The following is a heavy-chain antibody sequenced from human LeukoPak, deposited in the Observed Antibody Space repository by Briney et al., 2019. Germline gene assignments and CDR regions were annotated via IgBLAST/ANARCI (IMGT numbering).Heavy chain of an antibody. Sequence: PGGSLRLSCAASGFTFSSYWMHWVRQAPGKGLVWVSRIKSDGTYTDYMDSVKGRFTISRDNSKNTLYLQMNSLRAEDTAVYYCAKALNGIVGTRGYAFDIWGQGTMVTVSS. V-gene: IGHV3-74*01. CDR1: GFTFSSYW. D-gene: IGHD1-26*01. CDR3: AKALNGIVGTRGYAFDI. J-gene: IGHJ3*02. CDR2: IKSDGTYT.